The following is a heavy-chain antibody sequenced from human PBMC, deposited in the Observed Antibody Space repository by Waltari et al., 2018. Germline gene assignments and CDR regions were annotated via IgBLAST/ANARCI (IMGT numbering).Heavy chain of an antibody. Sequence: EVQLVQSGAEVKKPGATVKISCKASGYTFPDYYMHWVQQAPGKGLEWMGRVDPEDGETIYAEKFQGRVTITADTSTDTAYMELSSLRSEDTAVYYCATDQTLTTGTTRDRVYWGQGTLVTVSS. CDR3: ATDQTLTTGTTRDRVY. V-gene: IGHV1-69-2*01. CDR2: VDPEDGET. D-gene: IGHD1-1*01. J-gene: IGHJ4*02. CDR1: GYTFPDYY.